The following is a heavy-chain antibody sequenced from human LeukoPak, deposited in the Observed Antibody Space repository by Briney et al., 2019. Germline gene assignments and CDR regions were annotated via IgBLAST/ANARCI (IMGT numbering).Heavy chain of an antibody. CDR3: ARDGPDGVVPAAISLYYYMDV. J-gene: IGHJ6*03. CDR2: IWYDGSNK. CDR1: GFTFSSYG. Sequence: GRSLRLSCAASGFTFSSYGMHWVRQAPGKGLEWVAVIWYDGSNKYYADSVKGRFTISRDNSKNTLYLQMNSLRAEDTAAYYCARDGPDGVVPAAISLYYYMDVWGKGTTVTVSS. D-gene: IGHD2-2*01. V-gene: IGHV3-33*01.